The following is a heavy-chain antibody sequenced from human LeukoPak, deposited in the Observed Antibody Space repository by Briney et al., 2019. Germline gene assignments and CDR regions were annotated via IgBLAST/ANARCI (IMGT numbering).Heavy chain of an antibody. CDR2: ISGSGGST. CDR3: AKDPNYDFWSGYSMFDP. CDR1: GFTFSSYA. V-gene: IGHV3-23*01. Sequence: GGSLRLSWAASGFTFSSYAMSWVRQAPGKGLEWVSAISGSGGSTYYADSVKGRFTISRDNSKNTLYLQMNSLRAEDTAVYYCAKDPNYDFWSGYSMFDPWGQGTLVTVSS. J-gene: IGHJ5*02. D-gene: IGHD3-3*01.